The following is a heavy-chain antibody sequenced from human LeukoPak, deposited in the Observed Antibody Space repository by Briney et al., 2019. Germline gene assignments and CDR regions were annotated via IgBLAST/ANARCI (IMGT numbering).Heavy chain of an antibody. V-gene: IGHV3-23*01. J-gene: IGHJ4*02. CDR1: GFTFSSYA. CDR2: ISGSGGST. Sequence: GGSLRLSCAASGFTFSSYAMNWVRQAPGKGLEWVSAISGSGGSTYYADSVKGRFTISRDNSKNTLYLQMNSLRAEDTAVYYCATQGYYDSSGYYLGDYWGQGTLATVSS. CDR3: ATQGYYDSSGYYLGDY. D-gene: IGHD3-22*01.